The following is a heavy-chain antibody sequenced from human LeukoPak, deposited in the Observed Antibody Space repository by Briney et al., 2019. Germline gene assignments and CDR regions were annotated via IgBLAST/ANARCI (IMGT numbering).Heavy chain of an antibody. CDR1: GGSFSGYH. J-gene: IGHJ6*03. Sequence: SETLSLTCAVYGGSFSGYHWSWIRQPPGKGLEWIGEINHSGSTNYNPSLKSRVTISVDTSKNQFSLKLRSVTAADTAVYYCARGRYYYDSSGYYPSYYYYYMDVWGKGTTVTVSS. CDR2: INHSGST. D-gene: IGHD3-22*01. V-gene: IGHV4-34*01. CDR3: ARGRYYYDSSGYYPSYYYYYMDV.